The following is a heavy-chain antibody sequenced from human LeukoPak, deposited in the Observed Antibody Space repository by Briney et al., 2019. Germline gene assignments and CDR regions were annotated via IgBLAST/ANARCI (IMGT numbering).Heavy chain of an antibody. CDR2: INPNSGGT. CDR3: ARVPRIAAAGTGRFDY. D-gene: IGHD6-13*01. CDR1: GYTFTGYY. J-gene: IGHJ4*02. Sequence: ASVKVSCKASGYTFTGYYMHWVRQAPGQGLEWMGWINPNSGGTNYAQKFQGRVTMTRDTSISTAYMELSRLRSDDTAVYYCARVPRIAAAGTGRFDYWGQGTLVTVSS. V-gene: IGHV1-2*02.